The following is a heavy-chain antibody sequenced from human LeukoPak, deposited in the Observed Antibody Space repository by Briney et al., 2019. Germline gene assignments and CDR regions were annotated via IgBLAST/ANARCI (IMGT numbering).Heavy chain of an antibody. V-gene: IGHV4-34*01. CDR2: INDSGST. CDR1: GGSFSAYY. CDR3: ARGPLGSMIVVVYDY. D-gene: IGHD3-22*01. J-gene: IGHJ4*02. Sequence: SETLSLTCAVYGGSFSAYYWSWLRQPPGKGLEWIGEINDSGSTNYNPSLKSRVTISVDTSKNQFSLKLSSVTAADTAVYYCARGPLGSMIVVVYDYWGQGTLVTVSS.